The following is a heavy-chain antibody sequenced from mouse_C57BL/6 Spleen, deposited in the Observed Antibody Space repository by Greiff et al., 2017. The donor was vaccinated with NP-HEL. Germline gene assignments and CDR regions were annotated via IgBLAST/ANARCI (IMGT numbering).Heavy chain of an antibody. CDR2: IHPSDSDT. CDR1: GYTFTSYW. D-gene: IGHD3-2*02. V-gene: IGHV1-74*01. Sequence: QVQLQQPGAELVKPGASVKVSCKASGYTFTSYWMHWVKQRPGQGLEWIGRIHPSDSDTNYNQKFKGKATLTVDKSSSTAYMQLSSLTSEDSAVYYCAIEGTAQAGGDYAMDYWGQGTSVTVSS. CDR3: AIEGTAQAGGDYAMDY. J-gene: IGHJ4*01.